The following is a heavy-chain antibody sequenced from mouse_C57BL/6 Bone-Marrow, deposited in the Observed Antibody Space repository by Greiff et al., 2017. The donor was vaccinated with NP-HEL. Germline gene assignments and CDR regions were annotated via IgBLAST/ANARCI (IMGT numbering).Heavy chain of an antibody. V-gene: IGHV5-12*01. Sequence: EVKLVESGGGLVQPGGSLKLSCAASGFTFSDYYMYWVRQTPEKRLEWVAYISNGGGSTYYPETVKGKSTISRDNSTNTLYLQMSRLKSEDTAMYYCARRAMVTTGYCAMDYWGKGTTVTVSS. J-gene: IGHJ4*01. CDR3: ARRAMVTTGYCAMDY. CDR1: GFTFSDYY. CDR2: ISNGGGST. D-gene: IGHD2-2*01.